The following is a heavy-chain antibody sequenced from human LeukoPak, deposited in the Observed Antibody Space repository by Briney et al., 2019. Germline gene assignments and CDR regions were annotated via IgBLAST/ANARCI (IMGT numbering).Heavy chain of an antibody. CDR1: GFTFSSYG. J-gene: IGHJ4*02. Sequence: GRSLRLSCAASGFTFSSYGMHWVRQAPGKGLEWVAVISYDGSNKYYADSVKGRFTISRDNSKNTLYLQMNSLRAEDTAVYYCAKDQSQYGDYEPADYWGQGTLVTVSS. CDR3: AKDQSQYGDYEPADY. D-gene: IGHD4-17*01. V-gene: IGHV3-30*18. CDR2: ISYDGSNK.